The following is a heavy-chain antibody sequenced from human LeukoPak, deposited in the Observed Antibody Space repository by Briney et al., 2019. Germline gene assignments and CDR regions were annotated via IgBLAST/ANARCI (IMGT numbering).Heavy chain of an antibody. CDR3: ARGLWFGVPGAFDI. J-gene: IGHJ3*02. D-gene: IGHD3-10*01. CDR1: GDSSSYYY. Sequence: PSETLSLSCTASGDSSSYYYWSWIRQSPGKGLDWIGYINYSGITNYNPSLKSRATMSVGTSKNQLSLKVTSVTAADTAVYYCARGLWFGVPGAFDIWGQGTMVTVSS. V-gene: IGHV4-59*01. CDR2: INYSGIT.